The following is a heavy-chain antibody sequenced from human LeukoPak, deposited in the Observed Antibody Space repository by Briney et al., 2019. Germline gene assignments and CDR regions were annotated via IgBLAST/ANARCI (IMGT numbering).Heavy chain of an antibody. D-gene: IGHD6-19*01. CDR2: TYTSGST. CDR3: AREYSSGWSRGFDY. CDR1: GGSISSYY. Sequence: SETLSLTCTVSGGSISSYYWSWIRQPAGKGLEWIGRTYTSGSTNYNPSLKSRVTMSVDTSKNQFSLKLSSVTAADTAVYYCAREYSSGWSRGFDYWGQGTLVTVSS. V-gene: IGHV4-4*07. J-gene: IGHJ4*02.